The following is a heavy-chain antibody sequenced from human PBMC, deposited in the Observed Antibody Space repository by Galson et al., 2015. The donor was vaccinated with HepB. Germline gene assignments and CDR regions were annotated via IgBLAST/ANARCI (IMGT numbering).Heavy chain of an antibody. J-gene: IGHJ3*02. CDR3: ARDSRGSGWHRGAFDI. V-gene: IGHV1-2*02. CDR1: GYTFTGYY. Sequence: SVKVSCKASGYTFTGYYMHWVRQAPGQGLEWMGWINPNSGGTNYAQKFQGRVTMTRDTSISTAYMELSRLRSDDTAVYYCARDSRGSGWHRGAFDIWGQGTMVTVSS. CDR2: INPNSGGT. D-gene: IGHD6-19*01.